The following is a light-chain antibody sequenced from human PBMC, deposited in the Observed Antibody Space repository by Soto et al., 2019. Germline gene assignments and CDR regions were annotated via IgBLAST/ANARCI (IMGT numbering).Light chain of an antibody. V-gene: IGLV2-14*01. CDR3: SSYTSSSTSHV. CDR2: EVS. J-gene: IGLJ1*01. Sequence: QSALTQPASVSGSPGQSITISCTGTSSDVGGYNYVSWYRQHPGKAPKLMIYEVSNRPSGVSNRFSGSKSGNTASLTISGLQAEDEADYYCSSYTSSSTSHVFGTGTKLTVL. CDR1: SSDVGGYNY.